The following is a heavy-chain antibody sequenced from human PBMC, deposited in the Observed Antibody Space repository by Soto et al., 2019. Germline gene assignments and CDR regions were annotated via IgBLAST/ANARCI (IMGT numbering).Heavy chain of an antibody. Sequence: PGGSLRLSCAVSGFTFSNYAMNWVRQAPGKGLEWVSAISGSGGSTYYADSVKGRFTISRDNSKNTLYLQMNSLRAEDTAVYYCAKGSDSETQTYYYDSSGQYYFDYWGQGTLVTVSS. CDR2: ISGSGGST. J-gene: IGHJ4*02. V-gene: IGHV3-23*01. CDR1: GFTFSNYA. CDR3: AKGSDSETQTYYYDSSGQYYFDY. D-gene: IGHD3-22*01.